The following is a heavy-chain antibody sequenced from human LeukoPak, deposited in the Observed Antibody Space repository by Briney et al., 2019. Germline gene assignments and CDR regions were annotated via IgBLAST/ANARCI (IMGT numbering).Heavy chain of an antibody. J-gene: IGHJ4*02. V-gene: IGHV1-24*01. CDR1: GYTLTELS. CDR2: FDPEDGET. Sequence: AASVKVSCKVSGYTLTELSMHWVRQAPGKGLEWMGGFDPEDGETIYAQKFQGRVTMTEDTSTDTAYMELSSLRSEDTAVYYCAILSRTNLLFDYWGQGTLVTVSS. D-gene: IGHD1/OR15-1a*01. CDR3: AILSRTNLLFDY.